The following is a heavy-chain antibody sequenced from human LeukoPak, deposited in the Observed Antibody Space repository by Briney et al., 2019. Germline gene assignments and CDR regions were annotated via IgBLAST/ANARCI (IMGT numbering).Heavy chain of an antibody. V-gene: IGHV3-66*01. Sequence: GGSLRLSCGASGFTFSDYSMSWIRQAPGKGLEWVSVIDSGGKTYYADSVKGRFTISRDNSKNTLYLQMNSLRAEDTAVYYCAREEGRWEWFDPWGQGTLVTVSS. J-gene: IGHJ5*02. D-gene: IGHD1-26*01. CDR3: AREEGRWEWFDP. CDR1: GFTFSDYS. CDR2: IDSGGKT.